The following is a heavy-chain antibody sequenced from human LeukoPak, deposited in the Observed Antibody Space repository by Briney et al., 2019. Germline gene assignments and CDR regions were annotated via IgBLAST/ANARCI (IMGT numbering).Heavy chain of an antibody. J-gene: IGHJ4*02. CDR3: ARRFSSSWSDYFDY. V-gene: IGHV3-23*01. D-gene: IGHD6-13*01. CDR2: ISSSGGST. CDR1: GFTFSSYA. Sequence: GGSLRLSCAASGFTFSSYAMTWVRQAPGKGLEWVSAISSSGGSTYYADSVKGRFTISRDNSKNTLYLQMNSLRADDTAVYYCARRFSSSWSDYFDYWGQGTLVTVSS.